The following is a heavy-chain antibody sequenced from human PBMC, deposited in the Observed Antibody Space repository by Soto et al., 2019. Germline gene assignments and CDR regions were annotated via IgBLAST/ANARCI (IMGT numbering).Heavy chain of an antibody. V-gene: IGHV4-39*01. CDR3: ARRVGWELPPPDYYYYGMDV. CDR2: IYYSGST. J-gene: IGHJ6*02. CDR1: GGSISSSSYY. D-gene: IGHD1-26*01. Sequence: SETLSLTCTVSGGSISSSSYYWGWIRQPPGKGLEWIGSIYYSGSTYYNPSLKSRVTISVDTSKNRCSLKLSAVTAADTAVYYCARRVGWELPPPDYYYYGMDVWGQGTTVTVSS.